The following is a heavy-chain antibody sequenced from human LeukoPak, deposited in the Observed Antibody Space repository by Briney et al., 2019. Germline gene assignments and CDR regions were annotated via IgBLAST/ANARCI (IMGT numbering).Heavy chain of an antibody. V-gene: IGHV4-59*08. CDR1: GGSISSYY. Sequence: SETLSLTCTVSGGSISSYYWSWIRQPPGKGLEWIGYIYYSGSTHYNPSLKSRLTISVDTSKNQFTLKLSSVTAADTAVYYCARLRVSGSYLYYFDYWGQGTLVTVSS. D-gene: IGHD1-26*01. CDR2: IYYSGST. J-gene: IGHJ4*02. CDR3: ARLRVSGSYLYYFDY.